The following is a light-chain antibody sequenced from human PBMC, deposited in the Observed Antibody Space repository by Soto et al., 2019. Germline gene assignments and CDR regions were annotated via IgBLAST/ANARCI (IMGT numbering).Light chain of an antibody. CDR2: AAS. V-gene: IGKV1-27*01. CDR1: QVISNY. CDR3: QKCNSAPRT. J-gene: IGKJ1*01. Sequence: DIQMTQSPSSLSASVGDRVTITCRASQVISNYLAWYQQKPGKVPKLLIYAASTLQSGVPSRFSGSGSGTDFTLTISSLQPEDVAIYYCQKCNSAPRTFGQGTKVEIK.